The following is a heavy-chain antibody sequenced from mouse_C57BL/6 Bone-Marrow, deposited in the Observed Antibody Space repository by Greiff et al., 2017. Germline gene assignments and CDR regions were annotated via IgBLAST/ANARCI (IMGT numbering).Heavy chain of an antibody. CDR2: IDPSDSYT. CDR3: ARDFFDV. CDR1: GYTFTSYW. V-gene: IGHV1-69*01. J-gene: IGHJ1*03. Sequence: QVQLQQPGAELVMPGASVKLSCKASGYTFTSYWMHWVKQRPGQGLEWIGEIDPSDSYTNYNQKFKGKSTLTVDKSSSTAYMQLSSLTSEDSAVYYCARDFFDVGGTGTTVTVSS.